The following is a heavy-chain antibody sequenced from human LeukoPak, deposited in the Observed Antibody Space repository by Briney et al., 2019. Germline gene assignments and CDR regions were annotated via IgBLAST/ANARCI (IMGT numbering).Heavy chain of an antibody. CDR2: ISSSGSTI. D-gene: IGHD5-24*01. Sequence: GGSLRLSCAASGFTFSSYEMNWVRQAPGKRLEWVSYISSSGSTIYYADSVKGRFTISRDNAKNSLYLQMNSLRAEDTAVYYCARREVIYGMDVWGQGTTVTVSS. V-gene: IGHV3-48*03. CDR3: ARREVIYGMDV. J-gene: IGHJ6*02. CDR1: GFTFSSYE.